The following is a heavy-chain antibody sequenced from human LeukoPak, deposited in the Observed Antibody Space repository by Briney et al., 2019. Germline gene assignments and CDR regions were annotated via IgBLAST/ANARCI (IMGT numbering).Heavy chain of an antibody. CDR3: ARESRGVDIVANNGMDV. CDR1: GGSISSYY. Sequence: SETLSLTCTVSGGSISSYYWSWIRQPAGKGLEWIGRIYTSGSTNYNPSLKSRFTMSVATSKNQFSLKLSSVTAADTAVYYCARESRGVDIVANNGMDVWGQGTTVTVSS. J-gene: IGHJ6*02. D-gene: IGHD5-12*01. V-gene: IGHV4-4*07. CDR2: IYTSGST.